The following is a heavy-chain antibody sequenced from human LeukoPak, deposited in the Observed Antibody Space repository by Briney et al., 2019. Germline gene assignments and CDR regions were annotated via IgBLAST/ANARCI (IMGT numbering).Heavy chain of an antibody. CDR2: TFYRVGT. CDR3: ARAKGYCSGDSCYGSSWYFDS. Sequence: SETLSLAWIVAGGSIGTLCCSWNRPPPGEWLGWIGYTFYRVGTNYPHSLRSRVTISVDTYKNQFYLKLTSVTAADAAVYYCARAKGYCSGDSCYGSSWYFDSWGRGTLVTVSS. V-gene: IGHV4-59*01. CDR1: GGSIGTLC. D-gene: IGHD2-15*01. J-gene: IGHJ2*01.